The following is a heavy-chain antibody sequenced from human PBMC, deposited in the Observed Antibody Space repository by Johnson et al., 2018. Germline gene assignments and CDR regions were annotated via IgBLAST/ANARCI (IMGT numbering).Heavy chain of an antibody. CDR3: ANDNRNSAPLDAFEV. CDR1: GFTFSRFW. Sequence: VQLVQSGGGLVQPGGSLRVSCVASGFTFSRFWMSWVRQAPGKGLEWVADINQDGRQKRYVDSVKGRFTISRDNAKNSVSLEMNSLAAEDTGLYYCANDNRNSAPLDAFEVWGQGTMVSVSS. CDR2: INQDGRQK. D-gene: IGHD1-14*01. J-gene: IGHJ3*01. V-gene: IGHV3-7*01.